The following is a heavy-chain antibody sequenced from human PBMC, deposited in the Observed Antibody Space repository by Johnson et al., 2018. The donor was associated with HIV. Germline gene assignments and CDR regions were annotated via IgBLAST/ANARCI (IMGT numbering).Heavy chain of an antibody. D-gene: IGHD2-15*01. J-gene: IGHJ3*02. CDR2: IDSGGTT. Sequence: EVQVVESGGGLVQPGGSLRLSCAVSGISVSVNYMSWVRQAPGKGLEWVSLIDSGGTTNYEDSVKGRFTISRNDSKNTLYLQRNSLRVEDTAVYYCASLSGRYCSGWPIYAFDIWGQGTVVIVSS. CDR3: ASLSGRYCSGWPIYAFDI. V-gene: IGHV3-66*01. CDR1: GISVSVNY.